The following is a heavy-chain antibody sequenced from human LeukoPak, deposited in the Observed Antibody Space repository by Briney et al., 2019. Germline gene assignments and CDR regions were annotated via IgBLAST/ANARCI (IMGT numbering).Heavy chain of an antibody. J-gene: IGHJ5*02. CDR1: GFTFSSYS. CDR2: ISSCSSYI. D-gene: IGHD5-18*01. Sequence: GGSLRLSCAASGFTFSSYSMNWVRQAPGKGLEWVSSISSCSSYIYYADSVKGRFTISRDNAKNSLYLQMNSLRAEDTAVYCCARDRYGYKFWFDPWGQGTLVTVSS. V-gene: IGHV3-21*01. CDR3: ARDRYGYKFWFDP.